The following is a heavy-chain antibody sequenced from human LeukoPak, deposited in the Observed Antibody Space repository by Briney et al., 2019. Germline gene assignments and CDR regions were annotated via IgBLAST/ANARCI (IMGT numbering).Heavy chain of an antibody. CDR3: ARHGYIYTSAFDI. J-gene: IGHJ3*02. V-gene: IGHV4-59*01. CDR1: GGSISSYY. D-gene: IGHD5-18*01. Sequence: SETLSLTCTVSGGSISSYYWSWIRPPPGKGLEWIGYIYYSGSTNYNPSLKSRVTISVDTSKNQFSLKPISVTAADTAVYYCARHGYIYTSAFDIWGQGTMVTVSS. CDR2: IYYSGST.